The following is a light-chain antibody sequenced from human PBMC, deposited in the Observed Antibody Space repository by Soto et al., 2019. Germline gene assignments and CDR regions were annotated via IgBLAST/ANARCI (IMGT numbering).Light chain of an antibody. CDR2: AVS. J-gene: IGKJ4*01. CDR3: LQHNSYPLT. Sequence: DIQMTQSPSSLSAPVGGRVTITCRASQGIRRDLGWYQQKPGKAPTRLIYAVSSLHSGVPSRFSGSGSGTAITLTISSLQPEDSATYYCLQHNSYPLTFGGGTKVEIK. CDR1: QGIRRD. V-gene: IGKV1-17*01.